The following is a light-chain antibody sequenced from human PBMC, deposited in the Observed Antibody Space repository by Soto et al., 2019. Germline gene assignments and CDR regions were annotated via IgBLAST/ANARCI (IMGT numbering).Light chain of an antibody. J-gene: IGLJ3*02. CDR2: EVT. CDR3: SSYTSINTQL. Sequence: QSVLTQPASVSGSPGQSITISCTGASSDFGNFNYVSWYQQHPGTVPKLIIYEVTSRPSGVSNLFSGSKSDNTASLTISGLQAEDEAYYYCSSYTSINTQLFGGGTKLTVL. V-gene: IGLV2-14*01. CDR1: SSDFGNFNY.